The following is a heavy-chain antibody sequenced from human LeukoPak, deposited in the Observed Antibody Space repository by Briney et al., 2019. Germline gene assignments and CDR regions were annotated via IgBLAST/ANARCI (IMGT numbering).Heavy chain of an antibody. D-gene: IGHD4-17*01. Sequence: GASVKVSCKASGYTFTSYGISWVRQAPGQGLEWMGWISAYNGNTNYAQKLQGRATMTTDTSTSTAYMELRSLRSDDTAVYYCATQSEYGDYEYWGQGTLVTVSS. CDR3: ATQSEYGDYEY. CDR2: ISAYNGNT. CDR1: GYTFTSYG. V-gene: IGHV1-18*01. J-gene: IGHJ4*02.